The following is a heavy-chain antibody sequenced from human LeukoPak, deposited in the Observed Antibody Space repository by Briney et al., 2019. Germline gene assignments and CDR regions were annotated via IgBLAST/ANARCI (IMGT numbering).Heavy chain of an antibody. CDR1: GYTFTGYY. V-gene: IGHV1-2*02. Sequence: GASVKVSCKASGYTFTGYYMHWVRQAPGQGLEWMGWINPNSGGTNYAQKFQGRVTMTRDTSISTAYMELSRLRSDDTAVYYCARVMAIRYFDWLTYYYYYYMDVWGKGTTVTISS. D-gene: IGHD3-9*01. CDR2: INPNSGGT. CDR3: ARVMAIRYFDWLTYYYYYYMDV. J-gene: IGHJ6*03.